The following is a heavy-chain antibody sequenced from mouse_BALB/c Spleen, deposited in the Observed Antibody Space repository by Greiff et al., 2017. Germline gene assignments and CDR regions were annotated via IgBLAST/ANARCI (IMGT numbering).Heavy chain of an antibody. CDR2: IDPENGNT. CDR1: GFNIKDYY. CDR3: ASPYYGSSYWYFDV. Sequence: VQLKQSGAELVRPGALVKLSCKASGFNIKDYYMHWVKQRPEQGLEWIGWIDPENGNTIYDPKFQGKASITADTSSNTAYLQLSSLTSEDTAVYYCASPYYGSSYWYFDVWGAGTTVTVSS. V-gene: IGHV14-1*02. J-gene: IGHJ1*01. D-gene: IGHD1-1*01.